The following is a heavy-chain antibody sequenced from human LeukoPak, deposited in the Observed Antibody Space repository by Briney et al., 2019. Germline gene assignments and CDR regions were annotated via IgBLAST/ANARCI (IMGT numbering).Heavy chain of an antibody. V-gene: IGHV1-46*01. CDR2: INPSGGST. J-gene: IGHJ4*02. CDR3: ATALADYYDSSGYYYFDY. D-gene: IGHD3-22*01. CDR1: GYTFTSYY. Sequence: ASVKVSCKASGYTFTSYYMHWVRRAPGQGLEWMGIINPSGGSTSYAQKFQGRVTMTEDTSTDTAYMELSSLRSEDTAVYYCATALADYYDSSGYYYFDYRGQGTLVTVSS.